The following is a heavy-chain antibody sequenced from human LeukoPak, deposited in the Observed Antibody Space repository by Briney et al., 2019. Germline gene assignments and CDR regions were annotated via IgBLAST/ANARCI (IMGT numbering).Heavy chain of an antibody. J-gene: IGHJ5*02. CDR3: ARDAGRVVPPAMMFSLGERGYNWFDP. D-gene: IGHD2-2*01. CDR2: INHSGST. Sequence: SETLSLTCAVYGGSFSGYYWSWIRQPPGKGLEWIGEINHSGSTNYNPSLKSRVTISVDTSKNQFSLKLSSVTAADTAVYYCARDAGRVVPPAMMFSLGERGYNWFDPWGQGTLVSVSS. V-gene: IGHV4-34*01. CDR1: GGSFSGYY.